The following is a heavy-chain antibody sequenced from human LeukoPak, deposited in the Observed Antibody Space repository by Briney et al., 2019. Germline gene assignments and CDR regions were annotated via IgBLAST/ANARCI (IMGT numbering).Heavy chain of an antibody. CDR1: GYTFTGYY. D-gene: IGHD4-17*01. CDR2: INPNSGGT. Sequence: ASVKVSCKASGYTFTGYYMHWVRQAPGQGLEWMGWINPNSGGTNYAQKFQGRVTMTTDTSTSTAYMELRSLRSDDTAVYYCARVTHYGDYENWGQGTLVTVSS. V-gene: IGHV1-2*02. CDR3: ARVTHYGDYEN. J-gene: IGHJ4*02.